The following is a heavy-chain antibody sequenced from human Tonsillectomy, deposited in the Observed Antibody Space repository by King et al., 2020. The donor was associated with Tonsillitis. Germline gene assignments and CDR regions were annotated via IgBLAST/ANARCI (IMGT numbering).Heavy chain of an antibody. Sequence: VQLVESGGGLVQPGGSLRLSCAASGFTVSSNYMGWVRQPPGKGLEWVSVIYSDGRTYYADSMKGRFTISRDNSKNTLYLQMNGLRAEDTAVYYCARSGGWAYFDYWGQGTLVTVSS. CDR3: ARSGGWAYFDY. CDR2: IYSDGRT. V-gene: IGHV3-66*01. J-gene: IGHJ4*02. CDR1: GFTVSSNY. D-gene: IGHD2-15*01.